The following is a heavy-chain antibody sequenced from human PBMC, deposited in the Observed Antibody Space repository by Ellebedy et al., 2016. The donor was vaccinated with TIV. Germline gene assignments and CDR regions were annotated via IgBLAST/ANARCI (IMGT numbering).Heavy chain of an antibody. Sequence: SETLSLXXTASGYSISSGYYWGWIRQPPGKGLEWIGSIYHSGSTYYNPSLKSRVTISVDTSKNQFSLKLSSVTAADTAVYYCARSGSDRDYGDYVFDYWGQGTLVTVSS. CDR2: IYHSGST. J-gene: IGHJ4*02. V-gene: IGHV4-38-2*02. CDR1: GYSISSGYY. D-gene: IGHD4-17*01. CDR3: ARSGSDRDYGDYVFDY.